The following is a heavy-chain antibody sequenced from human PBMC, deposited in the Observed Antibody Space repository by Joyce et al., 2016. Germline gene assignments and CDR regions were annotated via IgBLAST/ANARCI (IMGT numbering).Heavy chain of an antibody. CDR2: ISYDGNNK. CDR1: GFNNFSNYG. V-gene: IGHV3-30*03. J-gene: IGHJ6*02. Sequence: QVKLVESGGGVVQPGRSLRLSCAASGFNNFSNYGMHWVRQAPGKGLEWVAGISYDGNNKYYGDYVKGRFTISRDNSKNTLYLQISSLKTEDTAVYYCAALTTVVDLMDVWGQGTTVTVSS. D-gene: IGHD4-23*01. CDR3: AALTTVVDLMDV.